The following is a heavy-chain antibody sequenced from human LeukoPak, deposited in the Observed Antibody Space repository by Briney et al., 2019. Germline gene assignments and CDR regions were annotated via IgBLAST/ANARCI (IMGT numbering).Heavy chain of an antibody. D-gene: IGHD1/OR15-1a*01. J-gene: IGHJ1*01. CDR2: ISRRSRHL. CDR1: GFIFSDYS. Sequence: PGGSLRLSCAASGFIFSDYSMNWVRQAPGKGLEWVSSISRRSRHLYYAGSVKGRFTISRDDAENSLYLQMNSLRADDMAVYYCVRDFMGAGATTAFLHHWGQGTLVSVSS. V-gene: IGHV3-21*01. CDR3: VRDFMGAGATTAFLHH.